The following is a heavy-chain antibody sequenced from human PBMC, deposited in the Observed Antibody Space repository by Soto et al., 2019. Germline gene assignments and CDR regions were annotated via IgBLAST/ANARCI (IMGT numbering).Heavy chain of an antibody. CDR1: GFTFSSYA. CDR2: ISGSGGST. J-gene: IGHJ4*02. CDR3: AKARHIAVAGYWY. D-gene: IGHD6-19*01. V-gene: IGHV3-23*01. Sequence: GGSLSLSCAASGFTFSSYAMSWVRQAPGKGLEWVSAISGSGGSTYYADSVKGRFTISRDNSKNTLYLQMNSLRAEDTAVYYCAKARHIAVAGYWYWGQGTLVTVSS.